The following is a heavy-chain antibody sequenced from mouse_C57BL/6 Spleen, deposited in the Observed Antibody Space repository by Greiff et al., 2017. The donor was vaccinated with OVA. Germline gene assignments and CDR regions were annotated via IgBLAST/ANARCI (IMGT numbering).Heavy chain of an antibody. V-gene: IGHV3-6*01. Sequence: EVKVEESGPGLVKPSQSLSLTCSVTGYSITSGYYWNWIRQFPGNKLEWMGYISYDGSNNYNPSLKNRISITRDTSKNQFFLKLNSVTTEDTATYYCARREEAMDYWGQGTSVTVSS. CDR1: GYSITSGYY. CDR3: ARREEAMDY. J-gene: IGHJ4*01. CDR2: ISYDGSN.